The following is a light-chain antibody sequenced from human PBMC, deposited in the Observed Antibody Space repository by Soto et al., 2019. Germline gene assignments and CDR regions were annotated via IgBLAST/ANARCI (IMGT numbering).Light chain of an antibody. V-gene: IGKV3-20*01. Sequence: EIVLTQSPGTLSLSPGERATLSCSASQSVSSNYLAWYQQKPGQAPRLLIYGASTRATGIPDRFSGSGSGTDFTLTISRLEPDDSAVYYCQQYGSSPTWTFGQGTKVDIK. CDR1: QSVSSNY. CDR2: GAS. CDR3: QQYGSSPTWT. J-gene: IGKJ1*01.